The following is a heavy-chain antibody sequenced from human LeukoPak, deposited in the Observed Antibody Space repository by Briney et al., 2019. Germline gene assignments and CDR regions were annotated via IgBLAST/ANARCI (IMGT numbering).Heavy chain of an antibody. CDR2: IYHNGNT. CDR1: GVSISSGSYY. D-gene: IGHD2/OR15-2a*01. Sequence: PSETLSLTCSVSGVSISSGSYYWGWIRQPPGMGLEWIGFIYHNGNTNYNPSLKSRVTISADTSRNQFSLRMDSVTAADTAVYYCARPWDSTGLYFYYYMDVWGEGTTVTVSS. V-gene: IGHV4-39*01. CDR3: ARPWDSTGLYFYYYMDV. J-gene: IGHJ6*03.